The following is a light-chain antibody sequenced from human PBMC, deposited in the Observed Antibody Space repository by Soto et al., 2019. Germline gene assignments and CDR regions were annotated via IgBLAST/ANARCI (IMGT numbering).Light chain of an antibody. CDR3: QQYGRSPHT. V-gene: IGKV3-20*01. J-gene: IGKJ2*01. CDR1: QSVSSSS. CDR2: GAS. Sequence: EIVLTQSPGTLSLSPGERATLSCRASQSVSSSSLAWYQQKPGQAPRLLIYGASSRATGIPDRISGSGSGADFTLTITRLEPEDFAVYYCQQYGRSPHTFGQGTKLEIK.